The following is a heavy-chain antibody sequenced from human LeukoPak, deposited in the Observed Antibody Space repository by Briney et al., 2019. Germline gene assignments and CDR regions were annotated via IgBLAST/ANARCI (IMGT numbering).Heavy chain of an antibody. J-gene: IGHJ4*02. CDR1: GFTLSSY. V-gene: IGHV3-21*01. CDR3: ARGQSRYFDWYLGFFDY. D-gene: IGHD3-9*01. Sequence: GGSLRLSCAASGFTLSSYMNWVRQAPGKGLEWVSSISSTSSYIYYADSVKGRFTISRDNAKNSLYLQMSSLRADDTAVYYCARGQSRYFDWYLGFFDYWGRGTLVTVSS. CDR2: ISSTSSYI.